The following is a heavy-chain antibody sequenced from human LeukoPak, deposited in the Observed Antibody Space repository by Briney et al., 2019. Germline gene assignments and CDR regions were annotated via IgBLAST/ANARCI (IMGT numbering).Heavy chain of an antibody. D-gene: IGHD5-18*01. CDR1: GFTFSSYA. CDR3: AKGNLRGYSYGQTDY. Sequence: GGSLRLSCAASGFTFSSYAMSWVRQAPGKGLEWVSAISGSGGSTYYADSVKGRFTISRDNSKNTLYLQMNSLRAEDTALYYCAKGNLRGYSYGQTDYWGQGTLVTVSS. CDR2: ISGSGGST. J-gene: IGHJ4*02. V-gene: IGHV3-23*01.